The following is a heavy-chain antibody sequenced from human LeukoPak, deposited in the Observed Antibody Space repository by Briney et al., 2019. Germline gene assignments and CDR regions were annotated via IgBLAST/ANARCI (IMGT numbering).Heavy chain of an antibody. CDR1: GYSFTNYW. Sequence: GESLKISCKASGYSFTNYWIGWVRQMPGKGLEWMGIIYPGDSDTRYSPSFQGQVTISADKSISTAYLQWSSLKASDTAVYYCARSPSGSSSRWFDPWGQGTLVTVSA. CDR2: IYPGDSDT. V-gene: IGHV5-51*01. J-gene: IGHJ5*02. CDR3: ARSPSGSSSRWFDP. D-gene: IGHD1-26*01.